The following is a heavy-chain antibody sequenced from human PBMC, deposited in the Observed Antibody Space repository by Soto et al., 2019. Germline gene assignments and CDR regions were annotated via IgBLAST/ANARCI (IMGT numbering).Heavy chain of an antibody. J-gene: IGHJ4*02. CDR1: GFTFDDYT. CDR2: ISWDGGST. Sequence: QTGGSLRLSCAASGFTFDDYTMHWVRQAPGKGLEWVSLISWDGGSTYYADSVKGRFTISRDNSKDSLYLQMNSLRTEDTALYYCAKDRGTQNFYFDYWGQGTLVTVSS. CDR3: AKDRGTQNFYFDY. V-gene: IGHV3-43*01.